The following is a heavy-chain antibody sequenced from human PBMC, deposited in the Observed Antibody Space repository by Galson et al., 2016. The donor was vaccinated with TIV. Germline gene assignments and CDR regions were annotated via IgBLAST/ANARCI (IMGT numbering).Heavy chain of an antibody. CDR2: IRSNSGYR. CDR1: GFTFEDYG. D-gene: IGHD5-18*01. CDR3: ANARGYGYWSPQDHYYGMDV. V-gene: IGHV3-9*01. J-gene: IGHJ6*02. Sequence: SLRLSCAASGFTFEDYGMQWVRQIPGKGLEWVSGIRSNSGYRGYADSVKGRFTVFRDNAKKSLYVQMNSVRVEYTALYYCANARGYGYWSPQDHYYGMDVWGQGTMVTVSS.